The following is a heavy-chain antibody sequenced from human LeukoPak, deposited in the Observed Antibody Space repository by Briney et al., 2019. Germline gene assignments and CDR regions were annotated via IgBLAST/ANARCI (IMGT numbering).Heavy chain of an antibody. V-gene: IGHV3-53*01. CDR1: GFSVSDNY. D-gene: IGHD2-2*01. J-gene: IGHJ4*02. CDR2: TYSGGTT. CDR3: SKEGGLGYCSTTSCAFAH. Sequence: GGSLRLSCAGSGFSVSDNYMTWVRQAPGKGPEWVSVTYSGGTTYYADSVEGRFTISRDSAKNTLYLQMNSMRTEDTAVYYCSKEGGLGYCSTTSCAFAHWGRGTLVTVSS.